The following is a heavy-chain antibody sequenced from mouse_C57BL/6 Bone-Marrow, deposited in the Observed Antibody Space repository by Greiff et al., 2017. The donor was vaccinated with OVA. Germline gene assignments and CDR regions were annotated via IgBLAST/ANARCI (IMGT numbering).Heavy chain of an antibody. J-gene: IGHJ4*01. V-gene: IGHV1-64*01. CDR2: IHPKSGST. CDR1: GYPFPSYW. Sequence: QVQLQQPGAELVKPGASVKLSCKASGYPFPSYWMNWVKQRPGQGLEWIGMIHPKSGSTNYNEKFKSKATLTVDKSSSTAYMQLSILTSAYSAFYYCARGRDIWDDYASDYWGQGTSVTVSA. D-gene: IGHD4-1*01. CDR3: ARGRDIWDDYASDY.